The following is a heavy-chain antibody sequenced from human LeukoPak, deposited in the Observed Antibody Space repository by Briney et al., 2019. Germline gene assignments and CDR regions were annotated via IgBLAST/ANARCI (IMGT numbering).Heavy chain of an antibody. D-gene: IGHD3-16*01. V-gene: IGHV3-21*01. Sequence: GGSLRLSCAASGFTFSSYSMNCVRQAPGKGLEWVSSIDGSSSYIYYADSVKGRFSVSRDNAKNSLYLQMNSLRDEDTAVYYCVRGWGTYFDYWGQGTLATVSS. J-gene: IGHJ4*02. CDR1: GFTFSSYS. CDR3: VRGWGTYFDY. CDR2: IDGSSSYI.